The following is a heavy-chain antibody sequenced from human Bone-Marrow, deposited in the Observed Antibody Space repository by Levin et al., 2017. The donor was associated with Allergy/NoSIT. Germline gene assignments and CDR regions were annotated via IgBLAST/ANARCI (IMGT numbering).Heavy chain of an antibody. CDR3: ARGTILYYYYGMDV. V-gene: IGHV3-23*01. CDR2: ISASGSNT. CDR1: GFLFTRHG. J-gene: IGHJ6*02. Sequence: GESLKISCTASGFLFTRHGMTWVRQAPGKGLEWVSGISASGSNTDYADSVKGRFTISRDNVKNTLYLQISSLRAEDTAVYYCARGTILYYYYGMDVWGQGTTVAVSS. D-gene: IGHD1-7*01.